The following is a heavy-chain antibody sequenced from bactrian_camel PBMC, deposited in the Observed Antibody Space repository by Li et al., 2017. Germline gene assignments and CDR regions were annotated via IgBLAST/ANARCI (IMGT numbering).Heavy chain of an antibody. D-gene: IGHD3*01. CDR1: GSGYVSGTYC. CDR3: VAGGARFGVGCEAQS. CDR2: IGGNAGT. V-gene: IGHV3S9*01. J-gene: IGHJ4*01. Sequence: HVQLVESGGGSVQSGGSLRLSCAASGSGYVSGTYCLGWLRQVPGKEREEVARIGGNAGTRYSDSVKGRFTNSKDNAKAPLYLQMNNLKPEDTATYYCVAGGARFGVGCEAQSWGQGTQVTVS.